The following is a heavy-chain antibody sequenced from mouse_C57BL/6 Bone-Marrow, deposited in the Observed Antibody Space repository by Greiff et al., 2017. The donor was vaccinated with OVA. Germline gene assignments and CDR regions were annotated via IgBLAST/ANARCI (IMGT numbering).Heavy chain of an antibody. CDR3: ARGAY. Sequence: VQLQQSGAELVKPGASVKISCKASGYTFSTYCMNWVKQRPGKGLEWIGQIYPGDGDTNYNGKFKGKATLTADKSSSTAYIQLSSLTSADSAIYFCARGAYWGQGTLVTVSS. CDR2: IYPGDGDT. J-gene: IGHJ3*01. V-gene: IGHV1-80*01. CDR1: GYTFSTYC.